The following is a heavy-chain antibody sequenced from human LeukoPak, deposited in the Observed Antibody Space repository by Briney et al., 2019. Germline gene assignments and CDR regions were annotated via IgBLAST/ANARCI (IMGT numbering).Heavy chain of an antibody. Sequence: SETLSLTCTVSGGSSRRYYWSWIRQPPGKGLEWIGYIFYSGSTNYNPSLKSRVAISVDTSKNQFSLKLSSVTAADTAVYYRARVFGVPAARFDPWGQGTLVTVSS. CDR3: ARVFGVPAARFDP. V-gene: IGHV4-59*01. CDR1: GGSSRRYY. J-gene: IGHJ5*02. CDR2: IFYSGST. D-gene: IGHD2-2*01.